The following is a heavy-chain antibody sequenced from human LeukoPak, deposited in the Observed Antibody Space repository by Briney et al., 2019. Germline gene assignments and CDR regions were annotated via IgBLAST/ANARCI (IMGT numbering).Heavy chain of an antibody. V-gene: IGHV4-34*01. CDR3: ARNRVTIVRGVILGYYGMDV. CDR2: INHSGST. CDR1: GGSFSGYY. D-gene: IGHD3-10*01. Sequence: PSETLSLTCAAYGGSFSGYYWSWIRQPPGKGLEWIGEINHSGSTNYNPSLKSRVTISVDTSKNQFSLKLSSVTAADTAVYYCARNRVTIVRGVILGYYGMDVWGQGTTVTVSS. J-gene: IGHJ6*02.